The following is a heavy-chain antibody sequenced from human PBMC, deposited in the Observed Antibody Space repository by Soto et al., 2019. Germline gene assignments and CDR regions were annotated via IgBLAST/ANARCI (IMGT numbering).Heavy chain of an antibody. CDR3: ARDYSGYDFWSSYGMDV. Sequence: SETLSLTCTVSGGSISSGDYYWSWIRQPPGKGLEWIGYIYYSGSTYYYPSLKSRVTISVDTSKNQFSLKLSSVTAADTAVYYCARDYSGYDFWSSYGMDVWGQGTTVTVSS. V-gene: IGHV4-30-4*01. CDR1: GGSISSGDYY. J-gene: IGHJ6*02. D-gene: IGHD5-12*01. CDR2: IYYSGST.